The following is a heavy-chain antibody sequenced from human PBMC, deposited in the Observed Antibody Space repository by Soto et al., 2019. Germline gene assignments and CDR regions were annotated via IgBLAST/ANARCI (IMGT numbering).Heavy chain of an antibody. CDR2: IYYSVT. CDR1: GGSISSYY. J-gene: IGHJ3*02. CDR3: ARTYDGSGPNSGGYSFDI. Sequence: QVQLQESGPGLVKPSETLSLTCSVSGGSISSYYWSWIRQPPGKGLEWIAYIYYSVTSYNPSLKSHVSLSRDTSKNQFSLTLSSVTAADTAVYYCARTYDGSGPNSGGYSFDIWGQGTMVTVSS. D-gene: IGHD3-22*01. V-gene: IGHV4-59*01.